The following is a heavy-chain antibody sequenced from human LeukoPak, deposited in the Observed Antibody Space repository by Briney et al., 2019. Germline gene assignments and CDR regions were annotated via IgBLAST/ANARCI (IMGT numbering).Heavy chain of an antibody. Sequence: LRLSCAASGFTFSSYEMNWVRQPPGKGLEWIGEINHSGSTNYNPSLKSRVTISVDTSKNQFSLKLSSVTAADTAVYYCASQYYDFWMDYYYYYYMDVWGKGTTVTVSS. V-gene: IGHV4-34*01. CDR3: ASQYYDFWMDYYYYYYMDV. D-gene: IGHD3-3*01. CDR2: INHSGST. J-gene: IGHJ6*03. CDR1: GFTFSSYE.